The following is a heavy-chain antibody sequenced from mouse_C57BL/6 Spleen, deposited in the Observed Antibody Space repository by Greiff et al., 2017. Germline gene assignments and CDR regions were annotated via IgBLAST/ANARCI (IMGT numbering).Heavy chain of an antibody. CDR1: GFTFSDYY. CDR3: ARDGRALDY. D-gene: IGHD3-1*01. Sequence: EVKVVESEGGLVQPGSSMKLSCTASGFTFSDYYMAWVRQVPEKGLEWVANINYDGSSTYYLDSLKSRFIISGDNAKNILYLQMRSLKSEDTATYYCARDGRALDYWGQGTTLTVAS. J-gene: IGHJ2*01. CDR2: INYDGSST. V-gene: IGHV5-16*01.